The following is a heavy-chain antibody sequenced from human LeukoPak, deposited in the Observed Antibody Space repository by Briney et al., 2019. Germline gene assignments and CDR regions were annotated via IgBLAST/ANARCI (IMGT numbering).Heavy chain of an antibody. Sequence: SETLSLTRTVSGGSISSGGYYWSWIRQHPGKGLEWIGYIYYSGSTYYNPSLKSRVTISVDTSKNQFSLKLSSVTAADTAVYYCARDSVVVPSSGMDVWGQGTTVTVSS. CDR3: ARDSVVVPSSGMDV. CDR1: GGSISSGGYY. D-gene: IGHD2-2*01. J-gene: IGHJ6*02. CDR2: IYYSGST. V-gene: IGHV4-31*03.